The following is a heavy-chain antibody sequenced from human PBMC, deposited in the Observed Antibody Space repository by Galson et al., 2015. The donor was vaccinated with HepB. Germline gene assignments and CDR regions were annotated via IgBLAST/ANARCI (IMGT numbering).Heavy chain of an antibody. Sequence: SETLSLTCTVSGGSTSSYYWSWIRQPPGKGLEWIGDIHYNSSTNYSPSLKSRVTISVDTSKNQFSLRVTSVTAADTAVYYCATEAGAAGGGRALDVWGQGTMVTVSS. V-gene: IGHV4-59*01. CDR2: IHYNSST. J-gene: IGHJ3*01. D-gene: IGHD2-15*01. CDR1: GGSTSSYY. CDR3: ATEAGAAGGGRALDV.